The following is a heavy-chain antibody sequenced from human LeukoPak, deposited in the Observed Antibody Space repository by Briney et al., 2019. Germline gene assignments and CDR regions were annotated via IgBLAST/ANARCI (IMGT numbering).Heavy chain of an antibody. CDR1: GGSINNFY. V-gene: IGHV4-4*07. J-gene: IGHJ4*02. Sequence: SETLSLTCSVSGGSINNFYWTWIRQPAGKGLEWIGRIYANGDTNYNPSLKSRVTLSVDTSKNQFSLKLNSVTAADTAVYYCARGICTNGVCYTFRRYRSGYNTFDYWGQGTLVTVSS. D-gene: IGHD2-8*01. CDR2: IYANGDT. CDR3: ARGICTNGVCYTFRRYRSGYNTFDY.